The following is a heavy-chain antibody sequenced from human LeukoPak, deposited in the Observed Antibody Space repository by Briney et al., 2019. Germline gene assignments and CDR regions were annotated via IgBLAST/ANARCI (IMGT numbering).Heavy chain of an antibody. CDR1: GFTFTNYD. CDR2: LNPVPGNT. D-gene: IGHD3-10*01. CDR3: VRDGEGIAISVNYWFDP. J-gene: IGHJ5*02. V-gene: IGHV1-8*01. Sequence: ASVWVSCKDSGFTFTNYDIYWVRQPTGQGLEWMGWLNPVPGNTGYAQQFQGRITMTRDTSTSTAYMELRSLKSEDTAVYYCVRDGEGIAISVNYWFDPWGQGTLVTVSS.